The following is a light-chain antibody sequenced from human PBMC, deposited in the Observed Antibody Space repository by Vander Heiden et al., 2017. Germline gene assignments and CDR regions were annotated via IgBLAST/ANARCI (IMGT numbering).Light chain of an antibody. CDR3: QKDGSSSPWT. J-gene: IGKJ1*01. CDR2: GSS. V-gene: IGKV3-20*01. Sequence: EIVLTQSPGTLSLSPGERATLSCRASQSLSSSYLAWYQHKPGQAPRLLIYGSSTRATGFPDRFSGSGSGTDFTLTISMLEPEDFAVYYCQKDGSSSPWTFGQGTKVEIK. CDR1: QSLSSSY.